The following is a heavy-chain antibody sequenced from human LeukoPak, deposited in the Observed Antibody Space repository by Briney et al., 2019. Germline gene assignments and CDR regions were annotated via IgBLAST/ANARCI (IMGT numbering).Heavy chain of an antibody. CDR2: MNPNSGNT. J-gene: IGHJ6*02. D-gene: IGHD2-2*01. CDR1: GYTFTGYY. V-gene: IGHV1-8*02. CDR3: ARGAIIVVVPAATAGMDV. Sequence: ASVKVSCKASGYTFTGYYMHWVRQAPGQGLEWMGWMNPNSGNTGYAQKFQGRVTMTRNTSISTAYMELSSLRSEDTAVYYCARGAIIVVVPAATAGMDVWGQGTTVTVSS.